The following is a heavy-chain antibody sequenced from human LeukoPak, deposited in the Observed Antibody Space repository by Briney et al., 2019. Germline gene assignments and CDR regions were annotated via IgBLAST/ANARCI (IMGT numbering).Heavy chain of an antibody. Sequence: PGGSLRLSCAASGFTVSSNYMSWVRQAPGKGLEWVSVIYSGGSTYYADSVKGRVSISRDNSNNTVFLQMSSLTAEDTAIYYCAKGSAFYYDSSGYSAPFDYWGQGTLVPVSS. CDR2: IYSGGST. V-gene: IGHV3-53*01. J-gene: IGHJ4*02. CDR1: GFTVSSNY. CDR3: AKGSAFYYDSSGYSAPFDY. D-gene: IGHD3-22*01.